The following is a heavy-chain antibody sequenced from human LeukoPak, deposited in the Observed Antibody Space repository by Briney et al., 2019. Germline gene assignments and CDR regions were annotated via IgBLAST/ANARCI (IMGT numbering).Heavy chain of an antibody. CDR2: INHSGST. V-gene: IGHV4-34*01. Sequence: PSETLSLTCAVYGGSFSGYYWSWIRQPPGKGLEWIGEINHSGSTNYNPSLKSRVTISVDTSKNQFSLKLSSVTAADTAVYYCARVNGDYGALVDGYFDYWGQGTLVTVSS. CDR3: ARVNGDYGALVDGYFDY. J-gene: IGHJ4*02. D-gene: IGHD4-17*01. CDR1: GGSFSGYY.